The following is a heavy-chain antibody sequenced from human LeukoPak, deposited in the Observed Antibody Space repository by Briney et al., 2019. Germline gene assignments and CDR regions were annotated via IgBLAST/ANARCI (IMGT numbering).Heavy chain of an antibody. CDR2: ISSNGKTI. D-gene: IGHD5-12*01. CDR3: VRASYTGFDLHFDQ. Sequence: GGSLRLSCSASGFAFSGREMAWVRQAPGKGLEWVSYISSNGKTILHADSVKGRITISRDNAKKSLYLQLGGLRVEDSAFYYCVRASYTGFDLHFDQWGQGTLVTVSS. V-gene: IGHV3-48*03. J-gene: IGHJ4*02. CDR1: GFAFSGRE.